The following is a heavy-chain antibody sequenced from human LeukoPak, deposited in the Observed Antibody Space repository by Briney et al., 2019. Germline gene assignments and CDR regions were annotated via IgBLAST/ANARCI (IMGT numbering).Heavy chain of an antibody. Sequence: PGGSLRLSCAASGFTVSSNYMSWVRQAPGKGLEWVSVIYSGGGDTYYVDSVKGRFTISRDNAKSTLYLQMNSLRVEDTAVYYCARGLTGDRWGQGSLVTVSS. D-gene: IGHD7-27*01. J-gene: IGHJ4*02. CDR1: GFTVSSNY. CDR2: IYSGGGDT. V-gene: IGHV3-66*01. CDR3: ARGLTGDR.